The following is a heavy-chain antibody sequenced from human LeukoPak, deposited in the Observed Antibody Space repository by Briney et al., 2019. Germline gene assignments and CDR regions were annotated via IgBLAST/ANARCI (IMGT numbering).Heavy chain of an antibody. J-gene: IGHJ4*02. CDR2: IIPILGIA. Sequence: GASVTVSCKASGGTFSSYAFSLVRLAPGQGLEWMGRIIPILGIANYAQKFQGRVTITADKSTSTAYMELSSLRSEDTAEYYCARDLGRDGYNLGYWGQGTLVTVSS. CDR1: GGTFSSYA. D-gene: IGHD5-24*01. V-gene: IGHV1-69*04. CDR3: ARDLGRDGYNLGY.